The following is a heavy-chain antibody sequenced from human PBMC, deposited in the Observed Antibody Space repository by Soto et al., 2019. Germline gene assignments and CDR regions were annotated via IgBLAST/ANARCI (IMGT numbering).Heavy chain of an antibody. CDR1: GFTFTSSA. Sequence: SVKVSCKASGFTFTSSAVQWVRQARGQRLEWIGWIVVGSGNTNYAQKFQERVTITRDMSASTAYMELSSLRSEDTAVYYCAADKLVVQATIYYYYGMDVWGQGTTVTVSS. J-gene: IGHJ6*02. V-gene: IGHV1-58*01. CDR2: IVVGSGNT. CDR3: AADKLVVQATIYYYYGMDV. D-gene: IGHD2-2*02.